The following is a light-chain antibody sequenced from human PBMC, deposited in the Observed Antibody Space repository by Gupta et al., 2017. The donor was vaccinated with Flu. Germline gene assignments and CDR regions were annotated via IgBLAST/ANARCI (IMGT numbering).Light chain of an antibody. CDR3: QSYDDTLSTSYV. V-gene: IGLV1-40*01. J-gene: IGLJ1*01. CDR1: SSNIGAGYD. CDR2: GDN. Sequence: QSVLTQPPSVSGAPGPRVTIPRTGNSSNIGAGYDVQWYQQLPGTAPKLLVFGDNNRPSDVPDRFSASKSGSSASLAITRLQTEDEADYYCQSYDDTLSTSYVFGTGTRVTVL.